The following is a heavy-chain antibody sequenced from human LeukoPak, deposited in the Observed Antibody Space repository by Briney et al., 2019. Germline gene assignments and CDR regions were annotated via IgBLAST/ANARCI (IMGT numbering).Heavy chain of an antibody. Sequence: SQTLSLTCAISGDSVSSNSAAWNWIRQSPSRGLEWLGRTYYRSKWYNDYAVSVKSRITINPDTSKNQFSLQLNSVTPEDTAVYYCARDYPLPVAGNPEGPGAFDIWGQGTMVTVSS. D-gene: IGHD6-13*01. CDR2: TYYRSKWYN. CDR3: ARDYPLPVAGNPEGPGAFDI. CDR1: GDSVSSNSAA. V-gene: IGHV6-1*01. J-gene: IGHJ3*02.